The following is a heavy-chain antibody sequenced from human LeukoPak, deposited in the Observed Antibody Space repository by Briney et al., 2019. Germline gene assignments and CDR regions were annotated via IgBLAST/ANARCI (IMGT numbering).Heavy chain of an antibody. CDR1: GFTFSSYG. Sequence: GGSLRLFCAASGFTFSSYGMHWVRQAPGKGLEWVAVISYDGSNKYYADSVKGRFTISRDNSKNTLYLQMNSLRAEDTAVYYCAKRHYGIFDSWGQGTLVTVSS. D-gene: IGHD3-16*01. J-gene: IGHJ4*02. CDR3: AKRHYGIFDS. CDR2: ISYDGSNK. V-gene: IGHV3-30*18.